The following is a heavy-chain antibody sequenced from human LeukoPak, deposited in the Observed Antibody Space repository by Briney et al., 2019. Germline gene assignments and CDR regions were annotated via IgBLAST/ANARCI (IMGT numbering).Heavy chain of an antibody. V-gene: IGHV4-59*01. Sequence: SETLSLTCTVSGGSISSFHWSWIRQPPGKGLEWIGYFYYTGSTTYNPSLRSRVTISVDTSKNQFSLELSSVTAADTAVYYCARDDPGRGAFDIWGQGTTVTVSS. CDR3: ARDDPGRGAFDI. J-gene: IGHJ3*02. CDR1: GGSISSFH. CDR2: FYYTGST.